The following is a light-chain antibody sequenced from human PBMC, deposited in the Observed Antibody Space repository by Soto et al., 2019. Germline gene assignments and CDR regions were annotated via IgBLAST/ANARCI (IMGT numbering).Light chain of an antibody. Sequence: EIVLTQSPATLSLSPGERATLSCRASQSVSSNLAWFQQKPGQAPRLLIYDASNRATGIPARFSGSRSGTDFTLTISSLEPEDFAVYYCQQRSNWPPRSITFGQGTRLEIK. CDR2: DAS. J-gene: IGKJ5*01. V-gene: IGKV3-11*01. CDR1: QSVSSN. CDR3: QQRSNWPPRSIT.